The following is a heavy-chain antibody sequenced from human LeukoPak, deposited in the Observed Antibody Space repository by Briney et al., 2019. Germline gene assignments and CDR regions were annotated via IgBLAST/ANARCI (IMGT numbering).Heavy chain of an antibody. CDR2: INPSGGST. V-gene: IGHV1-46*01. J-gene: IGHJ3*02. D-gene: IGHD3-22*01. Sequence: GASVKVSCKASGYTFTSYYMHWVRQAPGQGLEWMGIINPSGGSTSYAQKFQGRVTMTRDMSTSTVYMELSSLRSEDTAVYYCAREAYYYDSSGLRFGAFDIWGQGTMVTVSS. CDR3: AREAYYYDSSGLRFGAFDI. CDR1: GYTFTSYY.